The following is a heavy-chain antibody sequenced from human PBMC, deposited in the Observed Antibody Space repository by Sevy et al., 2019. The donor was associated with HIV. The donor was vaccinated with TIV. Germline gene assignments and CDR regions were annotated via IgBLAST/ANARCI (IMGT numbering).Heavy chain of an antibody. D-gene: IGHD3-22*01. CDR3: ATTKDYYDSSGYPLDY. CDR2: FDPEDGRT. V-gene: IGHV1-24*01. CDR1: GYTLTDFS. Sequence: ASVKVSCKLSGYTLTDFSMHWVRQAPGKGLEWVATFDPEDGRTIYTLKFQGRVTMTEDTSTDTAYMELNSLRSDDTALYYCATTKDYYDSSGYPLDYWGQGTQVTVSS. J-gene: IGHJ4*02.